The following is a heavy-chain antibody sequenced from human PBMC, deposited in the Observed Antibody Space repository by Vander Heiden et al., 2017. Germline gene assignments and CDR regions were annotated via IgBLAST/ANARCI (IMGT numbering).Heavy chain of an antibody. V-gene: IGHV1-8*01. CDR2: MNPNSGNT. CDR3: ARTYSSGSN. Sequence: QVQLVQSGAEVKKPGASVQASCKASGYTFTSYDINWVRQATGQGLEWMGWMNPNSGNTGYAEDFQGRVTMTRNISISTAYMELSSLTSDDTAVYYCARTYSSGSNWGQGTLVTVSS. D-gene: IGHD6-19*01. CDR1: GYTFTSYD. J-gene: IGHJ4*02.